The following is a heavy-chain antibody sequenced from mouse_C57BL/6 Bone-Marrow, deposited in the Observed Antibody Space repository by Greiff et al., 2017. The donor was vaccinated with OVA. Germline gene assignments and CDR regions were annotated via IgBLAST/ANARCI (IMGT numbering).Heavy chain of an antibody. Sequence: DVKLVESGGGLVKPGGSLKLSCAASGFTFSSYAMSWVRQTPEKRLEWVATLSDGGSYTYSPDNVQGRFTISRNNAKNNLNRQMSHLKSEDTAMYYCARDPPLHEGFAYWGQGTLVTVSA. J-gene: IGHJ3*01. V-gene: IGHV5-4*01. D-gene: IGHD6-1*01. CDR1: GFTFSSYA. CDR3: ARDPPLHEGFAY. CDR2: LSDGGSYT.